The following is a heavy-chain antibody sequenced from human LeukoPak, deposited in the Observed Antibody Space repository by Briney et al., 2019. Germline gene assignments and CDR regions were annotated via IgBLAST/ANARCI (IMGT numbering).Heavy chain of an antibody. CDR3: ARHIEGEVLRYFDWLLPFDY. CDR1: GGSISSSSYY. V-gene: IGHV4-39*01. D-gene: IGHD3-9*01. CDR2: IYYSGST. Sequence: SETLSLTCTVSGGSISSSSYYWGWIRQPPGKGLEWIGSIYYSGSTYYNPSLKSRVTISVDTSKNQFSLKLSSVTAADTAVYYCARHIEGEVLRYFDWLLPFDYWGQGTLVTVSS. J-gene: IGHJ4*02.